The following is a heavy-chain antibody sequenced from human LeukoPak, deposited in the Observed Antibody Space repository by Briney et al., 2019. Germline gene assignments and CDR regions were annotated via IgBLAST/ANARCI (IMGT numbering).Heavy chain of an antibody. Sequence: ASVKVSCKASGYTFTSYGISWVRQAPGQGLEWMGWINPNSGGTNYAQKFQGRVTMTRDTSISTAYMELSRLRSDDTAVYYCARVAGYCSGGSCSVDYFDYWGQGTLVTVSS. CDR3: ARVAGYCSGGSCSVDYFDY. V-gene: IGHV1-2*02. CDR2: INPNSGGT. J-gene: IGHJ4*02. D-gene: IGHD2-15*01. CDR1: GYTFTSYG.